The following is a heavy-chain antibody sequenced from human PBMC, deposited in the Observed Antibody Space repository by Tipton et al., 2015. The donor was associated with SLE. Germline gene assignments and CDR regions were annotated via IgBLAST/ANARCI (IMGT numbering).Heavy chain of an antibody. CDR2: IFYGGTT. D-gene: IGHD4-23*01. J-gene: IGHJ2*01. CDR3: VRRPGGFGDFYYDL. Sequence: TLSLTCTVSGGSITSTSYYWGWIRQPPGKGLEWIGSIFYGGTTYYNPSLKSRITISGDTSKNQFSLNLRSVTAAETAVYYCVRRPGGFGDFYYDLWGRGMLVTVSS. V-gene: IGHV4-39*07. CDR1: GGSITSTSYY.